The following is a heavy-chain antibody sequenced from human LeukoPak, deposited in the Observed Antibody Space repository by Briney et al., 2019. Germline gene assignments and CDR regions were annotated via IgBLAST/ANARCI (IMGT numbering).Heavy chain of an antibody. CDR2: ISANSGSA. J-gene: IGHJ5*02. Sequence: ASVKVSCKASGYTFSNHGISWVRQAPGQGLEWMGWISANSGSANYAQKLQGRVTMTIDTSTSTAYMELRSLGSDDTAVYYCARDYYGSGRGYNWFDPWGQGTLVTVSS. CDR3: ARDYYGSGRGYNWFDP. V-gene: IGHV1-18*01. CDR1: GYTFSNHG. D-gene: IGHD3-10*01.